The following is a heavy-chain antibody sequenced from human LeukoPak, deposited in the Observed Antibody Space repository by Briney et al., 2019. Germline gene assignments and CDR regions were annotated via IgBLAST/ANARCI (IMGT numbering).Heavy chain of an antibody. D-gene: IGHD3-16*01. CDR2: FHNSGTS. J-gene: IGHJ4*02. V-gene: IGHV4-59*01. Sequence: SETLSLTCTVSDDSISDYYRGWIRKPPGKGLEWIGYFHNSGTSTYNPSLKSRVTISADTSKNQFSLKLNSLTTADTAVYYCTRGAGWLIDYWGQGILVTVSS. CDR1: DDSISDYY. CDR3: TRGAGWLIDY.